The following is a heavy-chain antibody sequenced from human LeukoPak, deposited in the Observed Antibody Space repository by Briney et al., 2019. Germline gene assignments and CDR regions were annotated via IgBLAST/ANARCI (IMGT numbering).Heavy chain of an antibody. Sequence: GGSLRLSCAASGFTFSSYGMHWVRQAPGKGLEWVAFIRYDGSNKYYADSVKGRFTISRDNSKNTLYLQMNSLRAEDTAVYYCAKEALEDSYFDYWGQGTLVTVSS. CDR1: GFTFSSYG. D-gene: IGHD2-15*01. J-gene: IGHJ4*02. CDR2: IRYDGSNK. V-gene: IGHV3-30*02. CDR3: AKEALEDSYFDY.